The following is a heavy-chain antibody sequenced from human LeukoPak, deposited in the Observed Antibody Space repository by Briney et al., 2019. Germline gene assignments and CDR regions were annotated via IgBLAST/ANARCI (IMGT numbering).Heavy chain of an antibody. J-gene: IGHJ4*02. Sequence: PGGSLRLSCAASGFTFSSYAMSWVRQAPGKGLEWVSAISGSGGSTYYADSVKGRFTISRDNSKNTLYLQMNSLRAEDTAVYYCAKGPEKTGTSYYFDYWGQGTLVTVSS. V-gene: IGHV3-23*01. CDR3: AKGPEKTGTSYYFDY. CDR1: GFTFSSYA. CDR2: ISGSGGST. D-gene: IGHD1-7*01.